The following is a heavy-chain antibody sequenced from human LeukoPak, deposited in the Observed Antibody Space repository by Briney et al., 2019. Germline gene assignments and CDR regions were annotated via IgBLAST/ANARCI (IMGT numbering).Heavy chain of an antibody. CDR3: AKSSPYGSAFDI. Sequence: GASVKVSCKASGYTFTGYYLHWVRQAPGQGLEWMGWMNPNSGNTGYAQKFQGRVTITRNTSISTAYMELSSLRSEDTAVYYCAKSSPYGSAFDIWGQGTMVTVSS. D-gene: IGHD4-17*01. CDR2: MNPNSGNT. CDR1: GYTFTGYY. J-gene: IGHJ3*02. V-gene: IGHV1-8*03.